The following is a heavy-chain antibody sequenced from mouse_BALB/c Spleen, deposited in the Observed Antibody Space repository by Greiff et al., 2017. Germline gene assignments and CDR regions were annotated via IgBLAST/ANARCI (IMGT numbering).Heavy chain of an antibody. CDR1: GDSITSGY. V-gene: IGHV3-8*02. J-gene: IGHJ4*01. CDR3: ARLELYYDGAMDY. Sequence: EVKVVESGPSLVKPSQTLSLTCSVTGDSITSGYWNWIRKFPGNKLEYMGYISYSGSTYYNPSLKSRISITRDTSKNQYYLQLNSVTTEDTATYYCARLELYYDGAMDYWGQGTSVTVSS. D-gene: IGHD2-4*01. CDR2: ISYSGST.